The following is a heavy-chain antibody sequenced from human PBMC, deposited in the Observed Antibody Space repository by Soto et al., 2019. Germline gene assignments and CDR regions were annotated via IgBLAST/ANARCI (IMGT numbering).Heavy chain of an antibody. Sequence: SGPTLVNPTQTLTLTCTFSGFSLSTSGVGVGWIRQPPGKALEWLALIYWNDDKRYSPSLKSRLTITKDTSKNQVVLTMTNMDPVDTATYYCAHXHLKITIFGVVQYYFDYWGQGTLVTVSS. CDR1: GFSLSTSGVG. D-gene: IGHD3-3*01. J-gene: IGHJ4*02. V-gene: IGHV2-5*01. CDR3: AHXHLKITIFGVVQYYFDY. CDR2: IYWNDDK.